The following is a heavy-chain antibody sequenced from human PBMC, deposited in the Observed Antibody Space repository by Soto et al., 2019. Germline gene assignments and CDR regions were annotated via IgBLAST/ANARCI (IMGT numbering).Heavy chain of an antibody. V-gene: IGHV1-69*06. Sequence: SVKVSCKASGGTFSSYAISWVRQAPGQGLEWMGGIIPIFGTANYAQKFQGRVTITADKSTSTAYMELSSLRSEDTAVYYCARVGCSSTSCYLNPYNWFDPWGQGTLVTVSS. D-gene: IGHD2-2*01. CDR3: ARVGCSSTSCYLNPYNWFDP. CDR1: GGTFSSYA. J-gene: IGHJ5*02. CDR2: IIPIFGTA.